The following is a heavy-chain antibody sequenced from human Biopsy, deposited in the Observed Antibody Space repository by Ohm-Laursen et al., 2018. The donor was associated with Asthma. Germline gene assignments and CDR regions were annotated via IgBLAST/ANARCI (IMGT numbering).Heavy chain of an antibody. V-gene: IGHV1-2*06. J-gene: IGHJ5*02. CDR2: INPNSGGT. D-gene: IGHD7-27*01. CDR1: GYTFIGYH. Sequence: ASVKVSCKTSGYTFIGYHIHWVRQAPGQGLEWMGRINPNSGGTNYAQKFQGRVTMTSDTSISTAYMELSRLRSDDTALYYWARGQKSPGDRWFDPWGQGTLVTVSS. CDR3: ARGQKSPGDRWFDP.